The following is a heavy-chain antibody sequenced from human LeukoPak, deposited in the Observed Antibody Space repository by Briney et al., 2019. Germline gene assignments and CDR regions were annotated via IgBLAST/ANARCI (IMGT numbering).Heavy chain of an antibody. Sequence: GGSLRLSCAASGFTFSSYAMHWVRQAPGKGLEWVAVISYDGSNKYYADSVKGRFTISRDNSKNTLYLQMNSLRAEDTAVYYCARVRRSSSSIPYYYYYYMDVWGKGTTVTVSS. D-gene: IGHD6-6*01. J-gene: IGHJ6*03. CDR3: ARVRRSSSSIPYYYYYYMDV. CDR2: ISYDGSNK. CDR1: GFTFSSYA. V-gene: IGHV3-30*01.